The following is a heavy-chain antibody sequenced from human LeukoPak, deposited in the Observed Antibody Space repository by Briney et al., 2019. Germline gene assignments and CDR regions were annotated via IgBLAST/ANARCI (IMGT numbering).Heavy chain of an antibody. CDR1: GYTFTIYY. V-gene: IGHV1-46*01. J-gene: IGHJ4*02. D-gene: IGHD4-23*01. Sequence: GASVTVSCTASGYTFTIYYMHWVRQAPGQGLEWMGIINPSGGSTSYAQKFQGRVTMTRDTSTSTVYMELSSLRSEDTAVYYCARDPSPYGGNYYFDYWGQGTLVTVSS. CDR3: ARDPSPYGGNYYFDY. CDR2: INPSGGST.